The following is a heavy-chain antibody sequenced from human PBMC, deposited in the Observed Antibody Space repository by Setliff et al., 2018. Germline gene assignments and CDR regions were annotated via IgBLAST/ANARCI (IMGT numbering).Heavy chain of an antibody. V-gene: IGHV4-34*01. D-gene: IGHD7-27*01. Sequence: SETLSLTCDVYDGAFSTYYWTWIRQPPGKGLEWIGDMHQSGRINFNPSLKSRVTMSADPSKNQFSLKVTSVTAADTAVYYCARGSTGAYDPWGQGTLVTVSS. CDR3: ARGSTGAYDP. J-gene: IGHJ5*02. CDR1: DGAFSTYY. CDR2: MHQSGRI.